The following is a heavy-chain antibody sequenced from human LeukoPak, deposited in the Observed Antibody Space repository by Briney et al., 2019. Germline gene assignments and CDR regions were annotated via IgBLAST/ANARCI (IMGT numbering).Heavy chain of an antibody. Sequence: ASVKVSCKAPGGTFSSYAISWVRQAPGQGLEWMGGIIPLFGTANYAQKFQGRVTITADESTSTAYMELSSLRSEDTAVYYCARLDIVVVPAAYNTNGYFDNWGQGTLVTVSS. CDR1: GGTFSSYA. CDR2: IIPLFGTA. V-gene: IGHV1-69*13. D-gene: IGHD2-2*01. CDR3: ARLDIVVVPAAYNTNGYFDN. J-gene: IGHJ4*02.